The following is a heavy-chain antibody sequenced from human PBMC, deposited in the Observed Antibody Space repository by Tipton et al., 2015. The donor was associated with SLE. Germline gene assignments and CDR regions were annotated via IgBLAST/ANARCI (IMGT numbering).Heavy chain of an antibody. CDR2: IYHSGST. Sequence: TLSLTCAVSGGSIRSSNWWSWVRQTPGKGLEWIGKIYHSGSTNYNPSLKSRVTISVDNFRNQFSLKLTSVTAADTAIYYCARVMGVASDVFDVWGQGTMVTVSS. D-gene: IGHD3-10*01. CDR3: ARVMGVASDVFDV. CDR1: GGSIRSSNW. J-gene: IGHJ3*01. V-gene: IGHV4-4*02.